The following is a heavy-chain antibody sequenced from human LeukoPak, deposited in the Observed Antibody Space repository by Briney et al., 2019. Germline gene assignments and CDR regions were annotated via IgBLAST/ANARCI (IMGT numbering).Heavy chain of an antibody. CDR3: AKITSGGTGY. CDR1: GFTLSNHA. J-gene: IGHJ4*02. Sequence: GGSLRLSCAASGFTLSNHAVQWVRQAPGKGLEWVAFISSDGSNKYYGASVEGRFAISRDNSRTTLFLQMNSLRVEDTAVYYCAKITSGGTGYWGQGTLVTVSS. CDR2: ISSDGSNK. V-gene: IGHV3-30*09. D-gene: IGHD6-13*01.